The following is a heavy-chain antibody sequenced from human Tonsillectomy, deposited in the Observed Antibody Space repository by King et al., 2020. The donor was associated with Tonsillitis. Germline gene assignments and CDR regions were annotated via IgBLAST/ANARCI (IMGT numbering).Heavy chain of an antibody. V-gene: IGHV3-21*01. J-gene: IGHJ4*02. CDR1: QFTCSSYT. CDR2: MSRSSSYI. Sequence: VQLVESGGGLVKPGGSLRLSCAASQFTCSSYTMNWVRQAPGKGLEWVSAMSRSSSYIYYADSVKGRFTISRDNAKNTLYLQMNSLRAEDTAVYYCASRCLWPYCSGDPVYYWGQGTLVTVSS. D-gene: IGHD2-21*02. CDR3: ASRCLWPYCSGDPVYY.